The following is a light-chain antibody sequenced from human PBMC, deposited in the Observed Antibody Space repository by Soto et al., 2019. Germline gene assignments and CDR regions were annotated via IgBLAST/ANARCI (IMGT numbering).Light chain of an antibody. J-gene: IGKJ4*01. CDR1: QSISSN. Sequence: TSELPPSVTDSKSITWRASQSISSNLTWYQQKPGKAPNLLIFASSSLHSGVPSRFSGSGSGTDITLAFSIVIPEEFLTYSCHPIPRLPLTFGGGTKLDIK. CDR2: ASS. CDR3: HPIPRLPLT. V-gene: IGKV1-39*01.